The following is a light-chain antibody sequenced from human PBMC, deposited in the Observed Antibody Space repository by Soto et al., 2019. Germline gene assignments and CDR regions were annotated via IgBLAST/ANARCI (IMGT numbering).Light chain of an antibody. J-gene: IGKJ4*02. Sequence: EVVMTQSPLSLPVTLGQPASISCRSSQSLLTSDGDTFLNWFHQRPGQSPRRLIYKVSKRDSGVPDRFSGSGSGTDFTLKISRVEAEDVVVYYCMQTTHWPRPFGRGTTVEI. V-gene: IGKV2-30*01. CDR2: KVS. CDR1: QSLLTSDGDTF. CDR3: MQTTHWPRP.